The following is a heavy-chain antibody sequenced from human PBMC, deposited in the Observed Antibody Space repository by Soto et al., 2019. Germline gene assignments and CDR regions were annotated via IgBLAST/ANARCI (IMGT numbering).Heavy chain of an antibody. J-gene: IGHJ3*02. CDR1: AFSFSGSS. CDR3: TRLWIFGVNPYSFDI. CDR2: IRSKANSYAT. V-gene: IGHV3-73*01. D-gene: IGHD3-3*01. Sequence: PGRSRRPSWALAAFSFSGSSTQWVRQSSGEGLEWVGRIRSKANSYATAYAASVTGRVTSSRDDSKNTAYLQMNSLKTEDTAVYYCTRLWIFGVNPYSFDIWGQGTMVTVSS.